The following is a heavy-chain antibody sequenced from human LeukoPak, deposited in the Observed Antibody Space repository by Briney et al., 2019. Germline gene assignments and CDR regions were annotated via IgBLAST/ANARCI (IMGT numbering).Heavy chain of an antibody. Sequence: PGGPLRLSCAASGFTLSTYEMNWVRQAPGKGLEWVSYITTSGSTMYYADSVKGRFTISRDNAKNSLYLQMNSLRAEDTAVYYCARRGYYDTSGYLFDYWGQGTLVTVSS. CDR1: GFTLSTYE. CDR3: ARRGYYDTSGYLFDY. D-gene: IGHD3-22*01. CDR2: ITTSGSTM. V-gene: IGHV3-48*03. J-gene: IGHJ4*02.